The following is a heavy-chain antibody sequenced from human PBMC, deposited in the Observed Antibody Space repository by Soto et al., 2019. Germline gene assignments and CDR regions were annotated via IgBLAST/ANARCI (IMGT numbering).Heavy chain of an antibody. CDR2: IYYGGGT. V-gene: IGHV4-31*03. Sequence: SETLSLTCTVSGGSISSGGYYWSWVRQHPGKGLEYLGYIYYGGGTYYNPSLKSRLSISVDTSKNHFSLNLTSVTAADTAVYFCARDRGPSPLQDWAMDVWGQGTTVTVSS. J-gene: IGHJ6*02. CDR3: ARDRGPSPLQDWAMDV. CDR1: GGSISSGGYY. D-gene: IGHD2-15*01.